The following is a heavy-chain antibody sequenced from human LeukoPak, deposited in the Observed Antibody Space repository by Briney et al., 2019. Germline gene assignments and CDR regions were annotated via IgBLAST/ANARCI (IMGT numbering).Heavy chain of an antibody. J-gene: IGHJ4*02. CDR3: AKAQHGYDISPFDY. CDR2: ISYDGSNK. Sequence: GRSLRLSCAASGFTFSSYAMHWVRQAPGKGLEWVAVISYDGSNKYYADSVKGRFTISRDNSKNTLFLQMNTLRAEDTAVYYCAKAQHGYDISPFDYWGQGTLVTVSS. D-gene: IGHD6-13*01. V-gene: IGHV3-30-3*01. CDR1: GFTFSSYA.